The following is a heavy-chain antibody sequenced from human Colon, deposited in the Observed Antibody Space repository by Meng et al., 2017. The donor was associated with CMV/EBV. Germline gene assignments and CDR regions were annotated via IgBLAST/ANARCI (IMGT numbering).Heavy chain of an antibody. CDR3: VREDGVVASRGNRFDP. Sequence: GESLKISCAASGFTFSDYYMGWVRQAPGKGLVWVSRINHDGTNTIYADSVKGRFTVSRDNARNTLYLQMNTLRAEDTAVYYCVREDGVVASRGNRFDPWGQGTLVTVSS. J-gene: IGHJ5*02. CDR1: GFTFSDYY. CDR2: INHDGTNT. D-gene: IGHD3-10*01. V-gene: IGHV3-74*01.